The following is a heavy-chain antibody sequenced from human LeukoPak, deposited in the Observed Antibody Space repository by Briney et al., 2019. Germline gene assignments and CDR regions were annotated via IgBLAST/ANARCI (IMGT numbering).Heavy chain of an antibody. Sequence: SETLSLTCTVSGGSINNYYWSWIRQTPEKGLEWIGYISNSGSTNYNPSLKTRVTISLDTSRNQFSLKLSSVTAADTAVFYCARDTYDTLTGYFLFDYWGQGTLVTVSS. CDR1: GGSINNYY. V-gene: IGHV4-59*01. D-gene: IGHD3-9*01. CDR3: ARDTYDTLTGYFLFDY. J-gene: IGHJ4*02. CDR2: ISNSGST.